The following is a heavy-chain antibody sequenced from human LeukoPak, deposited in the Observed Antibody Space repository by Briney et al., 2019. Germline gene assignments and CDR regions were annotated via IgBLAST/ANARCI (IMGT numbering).Heavy chain of an antibody. CDR1: GFIFSDYG. CDR2: IWYDGSKQ. CDR3: ARFRAAPVPFDY. Sequence: PEGSLRLSCTASGFIFSDYGFHWVRQAPGKGLEWVAVIWYDGSKQYYADSVKGRFTISRDNAKNSLYLQMNSLRAEDTAVYYCARFRAAPVPFDYWGQGTLVTVSS. D-gene: IGHD2-15*01. V-gene: IGHV3-33*01. J-gene: IGHJ4*02.